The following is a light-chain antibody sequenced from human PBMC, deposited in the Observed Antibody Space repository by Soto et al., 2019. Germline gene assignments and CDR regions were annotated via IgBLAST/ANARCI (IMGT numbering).Light chain of an antibody. Sequence: DIRMPQSNSTLSASVGDRVTITCRASQSISSWLAWYQQKPGKAPKLLIYDASSLESGVPSRFSGSGSGTEFTLTISSLQPDDFATYYCQQYNSYPWTFCQGANVDVK. J-gene: IGKJ1*01. CDR2: DAS. CDR3: QQYNSYPWT. V-gene: IGKV1-5*01. CDR1: QSISSW.